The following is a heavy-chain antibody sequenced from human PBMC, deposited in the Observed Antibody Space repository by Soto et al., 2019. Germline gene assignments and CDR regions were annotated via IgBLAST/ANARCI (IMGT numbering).Heavy chain of an antibody. V-gene: IGHV1-69*13. CDR2: IIPIFGTA. CDR3: ARDSGPQLWPYDAFDI. Sequence: SVKVSCKASGGTFSSYSISWVRQAPGQGLEWMGGIIPIFGTANYAQKFQGRVTITADESTSTAYMELSSLRSEDTAVYYCARDSGPQLWPYDAFDIWGQGTMVTVSS. D-gene: IGHD5-18*01. J-gene: IGHJ3*02. CDR1: GGTFSSYS.